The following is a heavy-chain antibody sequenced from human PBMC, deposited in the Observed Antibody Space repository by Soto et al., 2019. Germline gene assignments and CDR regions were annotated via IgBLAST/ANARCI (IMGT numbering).Heavy chain of an antibody. V-gene: IGHV3-23*01. Sequence: GGSLRLSCAASGFTFSNYAMNWVRQAPGKGLEWVSGITDSGGTTYFADSVQGRFTISRDNSESTLYLQMNSLRAEDTAVYYCATFFTNTWSGSDYWGQGTLVTVSS. CDR1: GFTFSNYA. D-gene: IGHD1-26*01. CDR2: ITDSGGTT. CDR3: ATFFTNTWSGSDY. J-gene: IGHJ4*02.